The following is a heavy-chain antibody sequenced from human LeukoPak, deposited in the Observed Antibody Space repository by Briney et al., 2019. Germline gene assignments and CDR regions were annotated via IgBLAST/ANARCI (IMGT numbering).Heavy chain of an antibody. J-gene: IGHJ4*02. CDR1: GGSISSSSYY. CDR3: ARRGGGCSGGYCYFLFDY. D-gene: IGHD2-15*01. CDR2: IYYSGST. V-gene: IGHV4-30-4*08. Sequence: SETLSLTCTVSGGSISSSSYYWGWIRQPPGKGLEWIGYIYYSGSTYYNPSLKSRVTISVDTSKNQFSLKLSSVTAADTAVYYCARRGGGCSGGYCYFLFDYWGQGTLVTVSS.